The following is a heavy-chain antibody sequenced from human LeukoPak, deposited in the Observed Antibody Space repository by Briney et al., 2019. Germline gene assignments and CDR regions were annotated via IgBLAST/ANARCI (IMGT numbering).Heavy chain of an antibody. J-gene: IGHJ4*02. D-gene: IGHD1-26*01. CDR3: AKDLVGASDY. Sequence: GGSLRLSCAASGFTFSSYGMHWVRQAPGKGLEWVAVISYDGSNKYYADSVKGRFTISRDNSKNTLYLQMNSLRAEDTAVYYCAKDLVGASDYWGQGTLVTVSS. CDR2: ISYDGSNK. V-gene: IGHV3-30*18. CDR1: GFTFSSYG.